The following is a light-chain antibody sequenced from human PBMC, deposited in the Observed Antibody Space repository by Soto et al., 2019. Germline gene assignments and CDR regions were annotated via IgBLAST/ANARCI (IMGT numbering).Light chain of an antibody. CDR3: CSYTTTSTFV. J-gene: IGLJ2*01. V-gene: IGLV2-14*03. Sequence: QSALTQPASVSGSPGQSITISCTGTSSDVGGYNYVSWYQQHPGKVPKLMFYEVFRRPSGISDRFSGSKSGNTASLTISGLQAEDEADYYCCSYTTTSTFVFGGGTKVTVL. CDR1: SSDVGGYNY. CDR2: EVF.